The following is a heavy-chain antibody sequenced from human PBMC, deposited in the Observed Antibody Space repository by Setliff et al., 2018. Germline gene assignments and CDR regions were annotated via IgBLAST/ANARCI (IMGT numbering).Heavy chain of an antibody. V-gene: IGHV3-7*03. CDR2: IKQDGSEK. CDR1: GFTFSSYW. Sequence: GGSLRLSCAASGFTFSSYWMGWVRQAPGKGLEWVANIKQDGSEKYYVDSVKGRFTISRDNSKNTLYLQMNSLRAEDTAVYYCAKNGFGVVALGVNNWFDPWGQGTLVTVSS. D-gene: IGHD3-10*01. CDR3: AKNGFGVVALGVNNWFDP. J-gene: IGHJ5*02.